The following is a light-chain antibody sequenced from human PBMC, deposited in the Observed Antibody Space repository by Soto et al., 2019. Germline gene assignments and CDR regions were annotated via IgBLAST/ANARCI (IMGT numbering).Light chain of an antibody. J-gene: IGKJ1*01. Sequence: IQCTQSPSFLSASVVGRVPITCRASQGTSSYLARYQQKPGKAPKLLIYAASTLQSGVPSRFSGSGSGTDFTLTISSLQPDDFATYYCQQYNSYWTFGQGTKVDIK. CDR3: QQYNSYWT. CDR2: AAS. CDR1: QGTSSY. V-gene: IGKV1-9*01.